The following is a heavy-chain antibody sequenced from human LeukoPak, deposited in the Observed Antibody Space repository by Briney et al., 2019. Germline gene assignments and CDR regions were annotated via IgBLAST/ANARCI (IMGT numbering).Heavy chain of an antibody. J-gene: IGHJ6*02. CDR1: GFTFSTYS. CDR3: AKDIGSWAYGMDV. V-gene: IGHV3-21*04. CDR2: ISSGSSYI. D-gene: IGHD6-13*01. Sequence: GGSLRLSCAVSGFTFSTYSMNWVRQAPGKGLEWVSSISSGSSYIYYADSVKGRFTISRDNAKNSLYLQMNSLRTEDTALYYCAKDIGSWAYGMDVWGQGTTVTVSS.